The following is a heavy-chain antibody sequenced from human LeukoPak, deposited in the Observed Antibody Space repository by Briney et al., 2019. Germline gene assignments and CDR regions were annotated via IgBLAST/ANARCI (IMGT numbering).Heavy chain of an antibody. J-gene: IGHJ4*02. V-gene: IGHV1-24*01. CDR2: FDPEDGET. CDR3: ATRLGETHFFDY. D-gene: IGHD1-26*01. CDR1: GTYPLIESS. Sequence: ASVTVSCTVSGTYPLIESSMHWVRQAPGKGLEWMGGFDPEDGETIYAQKFKGRVTMTEDTSTDTAYMDLSSLRSEDTAVYYCATRLGETHFFDYWGQGTLVTVSS.